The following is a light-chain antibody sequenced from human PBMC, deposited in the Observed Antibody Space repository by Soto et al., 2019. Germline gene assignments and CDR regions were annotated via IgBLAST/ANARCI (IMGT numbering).Light chain of an antibody. CDR2: GAS. CDR3: QQYNNWPPRT. CDR1: QSVSSN. Sequence: EIVMTQSPATLSVSPGERATLSCRASQSVSSNLAWYQQKPGRAPRLLIYGASTRATGIPARFSGSGSGTEFTLTISSLQSEDFAVYYGQQYNNWPPRTFGQGTKVEIK. J-gene: IGKJ1*01. V-gene: IGKV3D-15*01.